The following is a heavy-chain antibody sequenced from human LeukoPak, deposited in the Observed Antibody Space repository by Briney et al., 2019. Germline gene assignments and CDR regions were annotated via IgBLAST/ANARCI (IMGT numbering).Heavy chain of an antibody. V-gene: IGHV3-9*01. Sequence: GRSLRLSCAASGFTFDDYAMHWVRQAPGKGLEWVSSISWNSGTIGYADSVKGRFTISRDNAKNSLYLQMSSLRAEDTAVYYCARDRIEQQRTLGRSTNYYSYYYMDVWGKGTTVTVSS. CDR1: GFTFDDYA. J-gene: IGHJ6*03. D-gene: IGHD6-13*01. CDR3: ARDRIEQQRTLGRSTNYYSYYYMDV. CDR2: ISWNSGTI.